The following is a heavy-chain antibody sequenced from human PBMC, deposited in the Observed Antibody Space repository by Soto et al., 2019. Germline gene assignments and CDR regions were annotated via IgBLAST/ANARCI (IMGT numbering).Heavy chain of an antibody. CDR3: SYYFDRSDYLDY. D-gene: IGHD3-22*01. J-gene: IGHJ4*02. V-gene: IGHV3-15*07. CDR1: GFTFNNAW. Sequence: VQLVESGGGLVKPGGSLRLSCAASGFTFNNAWMNWVRQAPGKGLEWVGRIRSNTDGGTPDYAAPVKGRFTISRDDSKNTRYLQMNSLKTEDTAVYYCSYYFDRSDYLDYWGQGTLVTVSS. CDR2: IRSNTDGGTP.